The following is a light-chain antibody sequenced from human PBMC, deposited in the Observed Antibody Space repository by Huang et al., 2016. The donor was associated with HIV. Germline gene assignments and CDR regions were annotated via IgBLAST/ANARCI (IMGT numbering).Light chain of an antibody. V-gene: IGKV3-15*01. CDR3: QEYSNRNT. CDR2: GAS. CDR1: QSVGSS. Sequence: EIQMTQSPGTLSVSPGERVTLYCRASQSVGSSLAWFQHKPGQAPRLVIYGASTRATDIPVRFSGSGSGTEFTLSINSLQSEDYAVYYCQEYSNRNTFGQGTRLEIK. J-gene: IGKJ2*01.